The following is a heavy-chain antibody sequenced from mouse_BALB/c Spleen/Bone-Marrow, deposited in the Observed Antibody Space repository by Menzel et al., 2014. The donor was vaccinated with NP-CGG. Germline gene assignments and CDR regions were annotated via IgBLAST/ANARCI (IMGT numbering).Heavy chain of an antibody. CDR3: ARDMITTRAMDY. J-gene: IGHJ4*01. V-gene: IGHV1-63*02. Sequence: VMLVESGAELVRPGTSVKISCKASGYTFTNYWLGWVKQRPGRGLEWIGDIYPGGGYTDYNEKFKGKATLTADTSSSTAYMQLSSLTSEDSAVYFCARDMITTRAMDYWGQGTSVTVSS. D-gene: IGHD2-4*01. CDR1: GYTFTNYW. CDR2: IYPGGGYT.